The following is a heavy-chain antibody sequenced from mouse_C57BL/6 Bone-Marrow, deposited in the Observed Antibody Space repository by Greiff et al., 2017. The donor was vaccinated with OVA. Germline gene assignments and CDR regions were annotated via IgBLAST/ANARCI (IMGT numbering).Heavy chain of an antibody. Sequence: VQLQQSGPELVKPGASVKISCKASGYSFTDYNMNWVKQSNGKSLEWIGVINPNYGTTSYNQKFKGKATLTVDQSSSTAYMPLNSLTSEDSAVYYGARGEYYYGPWYFDVWGTGTTVTVSS. J-gene: IGHJ1*03. CDR1: GYSFTDYN. CDR2: INPNYGTT. V-gene: IGHV1-39*01. D-gene: IGHD1-1*01. CDR3: ARGEYYYGPWYFDV.